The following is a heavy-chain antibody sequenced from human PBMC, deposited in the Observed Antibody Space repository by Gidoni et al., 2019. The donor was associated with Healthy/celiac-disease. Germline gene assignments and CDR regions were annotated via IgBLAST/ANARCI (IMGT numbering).Heavy chain of an antibody. D-gene: IGHD3-22*01. J-gene: IGHJ4*02. CDR2: IIPIFGTA. Sequence: QLQLVQSGAEVKKPGSSVKVSCKASGGTFSSYAISWVRQAPGQGLEWMGGIIPIFGTANYAQKFQGRVTITADESTSTAYMELSSLRSEDTAVYYCARDRPRSSGYIYYFDYWGQGTLVTVSS. CDR1: GGTFSSYA. V-gene: IGHV1-69*01. CDR3: ARDRPRSSGYIYYFDY.